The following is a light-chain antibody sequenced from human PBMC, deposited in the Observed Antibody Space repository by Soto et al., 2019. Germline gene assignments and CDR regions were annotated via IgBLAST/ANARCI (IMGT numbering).Light chain of an antibody. CDR1: ESVSSN. CDR2: GAS. CDR3: QQRSNWPS. J-gene: IGKJ3*01. Sequence: MSQSPATPSVSPGERATLSCRASESVSSNLAWYQQRPGQAPRLVIYGASTRATGIPARFSGGGSGTEFTLTISSLQSEDFAVYYCQQRSNWPSFGPGTKVD. V-gene: IGKV3-15*01.